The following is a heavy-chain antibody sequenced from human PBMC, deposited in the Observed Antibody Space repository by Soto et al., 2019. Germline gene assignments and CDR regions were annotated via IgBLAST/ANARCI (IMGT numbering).Heavy chain of an antibody. J-gene: IGHJ4*02. Sequence: QVQLQQGGAGLLKPSETLSLTCAVFGGPFTGYYWSWIRQPPGKGLEWIGEINHSGSTNYNPSLKSRVTLSVDTTKNQFSLKLTSVAAADTAVYYCARGLLYYFGSGHLWVALNYWGQGTLVTVSS. CDR3: ARGLLYYFGSGHLWVALNY. V-gene: IGHV4-34*01. CDR1: GGPFTGYY. CDR2: INHSGST. D-gene: IGHD3-10*01.